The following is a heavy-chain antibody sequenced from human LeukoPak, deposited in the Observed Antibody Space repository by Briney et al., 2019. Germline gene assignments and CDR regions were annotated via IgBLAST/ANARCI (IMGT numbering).Heavy chain of an antibody. CDR2: IYYSGST. D-gene: IGHD3-3*01. Sequence: SETLSLTRTVSGGSISSYYWSWIRQPPGKGLEWIGYIYYSGSTNYNPSLKSRVTISVDTSKNQFSLKLSSVTAADTAVYYCARDRRAYDFWSGYYQDWGQGTLVTVSS. J-gene: IGHJ4*02. CDR1: GGSISSYY. V-gene: IGHV4-59*01. CDR3: ARDRRAYDFWSGYYQD.